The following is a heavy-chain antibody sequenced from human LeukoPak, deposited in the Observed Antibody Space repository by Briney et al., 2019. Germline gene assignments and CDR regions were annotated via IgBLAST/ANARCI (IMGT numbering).Heavy chain of an antibody. Sequence: SETLSLTCAVYGGSFSDHYWNWIRQPPGKELEWIGEINHSGTTNYNASLKSRVTISVDTSKNHFSLKLNSMTAADTAVYYCARKASHFSYGLGAIDYWGQGNLVTVSS. J-gene: IGHJ4*02. V-gene: IGHV4-34*01. CDR3: ARKASHFSYGLGAIDY. D-gene: IGHD5-18*01. CDR1: GGSFSDHY. CDR2: INHSGTT.